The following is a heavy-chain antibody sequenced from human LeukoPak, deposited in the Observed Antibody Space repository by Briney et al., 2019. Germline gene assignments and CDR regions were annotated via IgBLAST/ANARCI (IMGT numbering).Heavy chain of an antibody. CDR1: GFTFSSYS. CDR3: ARDRYYYEMGRGLDY. Sequence: GGSLRLSCAASGFTFSSYSMNWVRQAPGKGLEWVAVISYDGSNKYYADSAKGRFTISRDNSKNTLYLQMNSLRAEDTAVYYCARDRYYYEMGRGLDYWGQGTLVTVSS. D-gene: IGHD3-22*01. CDR2: ISYDGSNK. V-gene: IGHV3-30*03. J-gene: IGHJ4*02.